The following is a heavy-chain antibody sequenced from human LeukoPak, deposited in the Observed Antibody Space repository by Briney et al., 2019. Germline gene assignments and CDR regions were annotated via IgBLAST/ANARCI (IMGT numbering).Heavy chain of an antibody. CDR3: ARAKLWFGELSALDY. D-gene: IGHD3-10*01. CDR1: GGSFSGYY. CDR2: INHSGST. V-gene: IGHV4-34*01. Sequence: PSETLSLTCAVSGGSFSGYYWSWIRQPPGKGLEWIGEINHSGSTNYNPSLKSRVTISVDTSKNQFSLKLSSVTAADTAVYYCARAKLWFGELSALDYWGQGTLVNVSS. J-gene: IGHJ4*02.